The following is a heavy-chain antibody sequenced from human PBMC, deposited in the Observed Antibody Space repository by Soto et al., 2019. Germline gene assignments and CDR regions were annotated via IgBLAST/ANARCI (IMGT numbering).Heavy chain of an antibody. J-gene: IGHJ4*02. CDR3: ARLCYSSGCPDY. Sequence: LGEALKISCKGSGYSFTSYWIGWVRQMPGKGLECMGIIYPGDSDTRYSPSFQGQVTISADKSISTAYLQWSSLQASDTAMYYFARLCYSSGCPDYWGQGTLVTVSS. D-gene: IGHD6-19*01. V-gene: IGHV5-51*01. CDR1: GYSFTSYW. CDR2: IYPGDSDT.